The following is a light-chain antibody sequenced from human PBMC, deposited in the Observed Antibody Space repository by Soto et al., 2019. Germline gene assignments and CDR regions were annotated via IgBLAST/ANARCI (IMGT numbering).Light chain of an antibody. CDR1: QSVSSSY. V-gene: IGKV3-20*01. Sequence: EIVLTQSPGTLSLSPGERATLSCRASQSVSSSYLAWYQQNRGQAPRLLIYGASSRAPGIPDRFGGGGSGTDYTLTISRLELEDFAVYYWQQYGSSRWTFGQGTKVEIK. J-gene: IGKJ1*01. CDR3: QQYGSSRWT. CDR2: GAS.